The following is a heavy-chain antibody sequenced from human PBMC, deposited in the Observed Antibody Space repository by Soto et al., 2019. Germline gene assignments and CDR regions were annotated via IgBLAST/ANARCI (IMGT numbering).Heavy chain of an antibody. CDR3: ARDRRRSSGYVVHYGIDV. CDR1: GGTFSSYA. D-gene: IGHD5-12*01. J-gene: IGHJ6*02. V-gene: IGHV1-69*13. Sequence: SVKVSCKASGGTFSSYAISWVRQAPGQGLEWMGGIIPIFGTANYARKFQGRVTITADESTSTAYMELSSLRSEDTVVYYCARDRRRSSGYVVHYGIDVWGQGTTVTVSS. CDR2: IIPIFGTA.